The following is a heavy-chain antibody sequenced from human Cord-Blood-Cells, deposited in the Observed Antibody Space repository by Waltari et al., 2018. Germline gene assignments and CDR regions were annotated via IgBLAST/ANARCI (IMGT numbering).Heavy chain of an antibody. CDR1: GFTFSSYN. CDR3: ARDRDSSSWFDY. V-gene: IGHV3-21*01. J-gene: IGHJ4*02. D-gene: IGHD6-13*01. Sequence: EVQLVESGGGLVKPGGPLRLSCAASGFTFSSYNMNWVRQAPGKGLEWVSSISSSSSYIYYADSVKGRFTISRDNAKNSLYLQMNSLRAEDTAVYYCARDRDSSSWFDYWGQGTLVTVSS. CDR2: ISSSSSYI.